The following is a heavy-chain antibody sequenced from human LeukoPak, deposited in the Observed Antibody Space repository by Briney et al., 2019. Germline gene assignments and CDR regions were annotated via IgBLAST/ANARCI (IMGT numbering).Heavy chain of an antibody. CDR1: GFTFSSYG. CDR3: VRGRYCSGGTCYPSYDY. Sequence: GGSLRLSCAASGFTFSSYGIQWVRQAPGKGLEWVAVISYDGYNKNYADSVKGRFTISRDNAKYSLYLQMNSLRAEDTAVYYCVRGRYCSGGTCYPSYDYWGQGTLVTVSS. CDR2: ISYDGYNK. V-gene: IGHV3-30*03. D-gene: IGHD2-15*01. J-gene: IGHJ4*02.